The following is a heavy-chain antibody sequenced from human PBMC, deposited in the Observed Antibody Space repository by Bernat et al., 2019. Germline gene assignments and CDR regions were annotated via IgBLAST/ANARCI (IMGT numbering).Heavy chain of an antibody. D-gene: IGHD2-15*01. Sequence: QVQLVESGGGVVQPGRSLGLSCAASGFTFSSYAMHWVRQAPGKGLEWVAVISYDGSNKYYADSVKGRFTISRDNSKNTLYLQMNSLRAEDTAVYYCARDTALNCSGGSCYPHWYFDLWGRGTLVTVAS. J-gene: IGHJ2*01. CDR3: ARDTALNCSGGSCYPHWYFDL. V-gene: IGHV3-30-3*01. CDR1: GFTFSSYA. CDR2: ISYDGSNK.